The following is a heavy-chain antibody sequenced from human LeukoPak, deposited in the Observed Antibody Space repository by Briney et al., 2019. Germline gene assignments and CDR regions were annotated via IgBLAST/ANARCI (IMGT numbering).Heavy chain of an antibody. CDR2: INSDGSST. D-gene: IGHD2-15*01. CDR1: GFTFSSYW. J-gene: IGHJ6*03. CDR3: ATSCSGGSCYSSYYYYMDV. V-gene: IGHV3-74*01. Sequence: QPGGSLRLSCAASGFTFSSYWMHWVRQAPGKGLVWVSLINSDGSSTSYADSVKGRFTISRDNAKNTLYLQMNSLRAGDTAVYYCATSCSGGSCYSSYYYYMDVWGKGTTVTISS.